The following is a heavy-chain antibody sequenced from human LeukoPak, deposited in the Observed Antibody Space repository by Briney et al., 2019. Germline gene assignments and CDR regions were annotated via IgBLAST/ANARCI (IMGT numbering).Heavy chain of an antibody. D-gene: IGHD3-10*01. CDR1: GGSISTYY. J-gene: IGHJ4*02. Sequence: PSETLSLTCTVSGGSISTYYWSWIRQPPGKGLEWIGYMYKSGSTNYNPSLKSRVTISVDTSKDQFSLKLSSVTAADTAVYYCARGRITMVRGVPFDYWGQGTLVTVSS. V-gene: IGHV4-59*12. CDR2: MYKSGST. CDR3: ARGRITMVRGVPFDY.